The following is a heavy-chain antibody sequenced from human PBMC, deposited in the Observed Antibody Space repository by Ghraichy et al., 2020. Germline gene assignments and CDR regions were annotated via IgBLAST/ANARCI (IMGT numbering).Heavy chain of an antibody. J-gene: IGHJ6*02. V-gene: IGHV6-1*01. Sequence: SQTLSLTCDISGDSVSSNSAAWNWIRQSPSRGLEWLGRTYYRSKWYNDFPVSVKGRITINPDTSKNQFSLQLNSVTPEDTAVYYCARSDDRSENYYYYGLDVWGQGTPVTVSS. D-gene: IGHD1-1*01. CDR3: ARSDDRSENYYYYGLDV. CDR1: GDSVSSNSAA. CDR2: TYYRSKWYN.